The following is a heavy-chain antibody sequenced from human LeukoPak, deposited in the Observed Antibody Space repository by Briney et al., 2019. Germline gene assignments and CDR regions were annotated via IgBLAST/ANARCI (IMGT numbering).Heavy chain of an antibody. CDR2: IIPIFGTA. D-gene: IGHD4-17*01. Sequence: ASVKVSCKASGGTFSSYAISWVRQAPGQGLEWMGRIIPIFGTANYAQKFQGKVTITTDESTSTAYMELSSLRSEDTAVYYCARVQRDGDYVYYWGQGTLVTVSS. V-gene: IGHV1-69*05. CDR1: GGTFSSYA. CDR3: ARVQRDGDYVYY. J-gene: IGHJ4*02.